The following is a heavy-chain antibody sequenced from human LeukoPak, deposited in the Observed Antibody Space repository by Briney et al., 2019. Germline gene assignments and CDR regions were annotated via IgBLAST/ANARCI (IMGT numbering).Heavy chain of an antibody. V-gene: IGHV3-23*01. CDR2: IGNSGGDT. D-gene: IGHD6-19*01. J-gene: IGHJ4*02. CDR1: GFTFTTYA. Sequence: GGSLRLSCAASGFTFTTYAMCWVRQAPGKGLEWVSCIGNSGGDTVYADSVRGRFTVSRDTSRNTLFLEMNSLRAEDTGIYYCAKRGGESSGWGPFDYWGQGTLVTVSS. CDR3: AKRGGESSGWGPFDY.